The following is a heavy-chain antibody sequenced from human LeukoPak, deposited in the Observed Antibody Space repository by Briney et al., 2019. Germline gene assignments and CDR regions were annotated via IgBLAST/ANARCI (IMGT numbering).Heavy chain of an antibody. D-gene: IGHD2-2*01. V-gene: IGHV3-21*01. CDR3: ARLGYCSSTSCYGNWFDP. Sequence: GGSLRLSCAASGFTFSSYSMNWVRQAPGKGLEWVPSISSSSSYIYYADSVKGRFTISRDNAKNSLYLQMNSLRAEDTAVYYCARLGYCSSTSCYGNWFDPWGQGTLVTVSS. CDR1: GFTFSSYS. CDR2: ISSSSSYI. J-gene: IGHJ5*02.